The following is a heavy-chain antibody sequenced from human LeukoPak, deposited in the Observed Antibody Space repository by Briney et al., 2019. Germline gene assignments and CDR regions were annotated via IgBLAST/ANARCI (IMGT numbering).Heavy chain of an antibody. CDR3: ATDLGGRDAFDI. CDR2: MNPNSGNT. CDR1: GYTFTSYD. V-gene: IGHV1-8*01. Sequence: ASVTVSCKASGYTFTSYDINWVRQAPGQGLEWMGWMNPNSGNTGYAQKFQGRVTMTRNTSISTAYMELSSLRSEDTAVYYCATDLGGRDAFDIWGQGTMVTVSS. J-gene: IGHJ3*02. D-gene: IGHD2-15*01.